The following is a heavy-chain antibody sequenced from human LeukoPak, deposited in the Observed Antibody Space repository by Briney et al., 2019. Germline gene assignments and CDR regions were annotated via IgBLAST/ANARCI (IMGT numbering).Heavy chain of an antibody. CDR1: GFSFSSNG. Sequence: GGSLRLSCVASGFSFSSNGMSWVRQAPGKGLEWVSGISSNSVPRTYYTDSVKGRFTISRDNSKDTLNLEMNSLRAEDTAVYYCAAAGRGDSSGYYYWGQGTLVTVSS. J-gene: IGHJ4*02. D-gene: IGHD3-22*01. CDR2: ISSNSVPRT. V-gene: IGHV3-23*01. CDR3: AAAGRGDSSGYYY.